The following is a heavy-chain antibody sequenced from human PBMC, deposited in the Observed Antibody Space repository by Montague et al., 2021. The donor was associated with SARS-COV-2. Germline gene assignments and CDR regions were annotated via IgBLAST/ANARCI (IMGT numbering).Heavy chain of an antibody. CDR3: ARDLVVTDGISDY. V-gene: IGHV3-48*03. CDR1: GFTFSYFE. J-gene: IGHJ4*02. Sequence: SLRLSCAASGFTFSYFEMNWARQAPGKGLEWISYISGAGTTIYYADSVKGRFTNSRDNAKNSLYLQMNSLRAEDTAVYYCARDLVVTDGISDYWGQGTLVTVSS. CDR2: ISGAGTTI. D-gene: IGHD2-8*02.